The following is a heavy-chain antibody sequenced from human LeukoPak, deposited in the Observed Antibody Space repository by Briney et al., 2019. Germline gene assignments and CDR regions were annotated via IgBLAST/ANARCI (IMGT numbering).Heavy chain of an antibody. CDR1: GGSISSYY. CDR2: IYYSGST. D-gene: IGHD3-3*02. CDR3: ARAAITISYGMDV. Sequence: SETLSLTCTVSGGSISSYYWSWIRQPPGKGLEWIGYIYYSGSTNYNPSLKSRVTISVDTSKNQFSLKLSSVTAADTVVYYCARAAITISYGMDVWAKGPRSPSP. J-gene: IGHJ6*02. V-gene: IGHV4-59*01.